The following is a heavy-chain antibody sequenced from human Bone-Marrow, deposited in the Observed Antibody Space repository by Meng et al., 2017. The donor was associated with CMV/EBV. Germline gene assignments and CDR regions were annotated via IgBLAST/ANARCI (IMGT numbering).Heavy chain of an antibody. CDR2: IYYSGST. CDR1: GGSISSGDYY. J-gene: IGHJ5*02. CDR3: ARGAYDFWSGYNWFDP. V-gene: IGHV4-30-4*08. Sequence: GERQELGRGLGKPSQTLSLTCSVSGGSISSGDYYWSWIRQPPGKGLEWIGYIYYSGSTYYNPSLKSRVTISVDTSKNQFSLKLSSVTAAGTAVYYCARGAYDFWSGYNWFDPWGQGTLVTVSS. D-gene: IGHD3-3*01.